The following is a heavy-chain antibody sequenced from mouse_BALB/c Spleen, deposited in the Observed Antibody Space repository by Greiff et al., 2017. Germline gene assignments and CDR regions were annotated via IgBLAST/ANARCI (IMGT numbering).Heavy chain of an antibody. CDR3: LLLRLQAY. CDR1: GYTFTSYY. D-gene: IGHD1-2*01. J-gene: IGHJ3*01. Sequence: VKLVESGAELVKPGASVKLSCKASGYTFTSYYMYWVKQRPGQGLEWIGEINPSNGGTNFNEKFKSKATLTVDKSSSTAYMQLSSLTSEDSAVYYCLLLRLQAYWGQGTLVTVSA. V-gene: IGHV1S81*02. CDR2: INPSNGGT.